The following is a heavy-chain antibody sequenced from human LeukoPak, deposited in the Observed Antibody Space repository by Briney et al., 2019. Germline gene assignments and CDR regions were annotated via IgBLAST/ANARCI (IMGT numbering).Heavy chain of an antibody. J-gene: IGHJ5*02. CDR1: GYTFTGYY. CDR3: ARAFKNLWFGELFPASWFDP. Sequence: GASVTVSCTASGYTFTGYYMHWVRQAPAQGLEWMGRINPNSGGTNYAQKFQGRVTMPRDTSISTAYMELSRLRSDDTAVYYCARAFKNLWFGELFPASWFDPWGQGTLVTVSS. CDR2: INPNSGGT. D-gene: IGHD3-10*01. V-gene: IGHV1-2*06.